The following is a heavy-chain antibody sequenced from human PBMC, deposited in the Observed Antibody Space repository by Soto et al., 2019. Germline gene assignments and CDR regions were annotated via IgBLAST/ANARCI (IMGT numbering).Heavy chain of an antibody. CDR1: GYTLTELS. V-gene: IGHV1-24*01. D-gene: IGHD3-22*01. J-gene: IGHJ5*02. Sequence: GASVKVSCKVSGYTLTELSMHWVRQAPGKGLEWMGGFDPEDGETIYAQKFQGRVTMTEDTSTDTAYMELSSLRSEDTAVYYCATINYYDSQFGPWGAGRGWFDPWGKGTLVTVS. CDR3: ATINYYDSQFGPWGAGRGWFDP. CDR2: FDPEDGET.